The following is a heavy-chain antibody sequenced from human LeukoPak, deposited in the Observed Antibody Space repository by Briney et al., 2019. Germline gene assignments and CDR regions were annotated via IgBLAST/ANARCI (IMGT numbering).Heavy chain of an antibody. CDR2: IKQDGTEK. J-gene: IGHJ4*02. CDR1: GFTFTTYW. CDR3: AKDRQWLVESDFDY. D-gene: IGHD6-19*01. Sequence: PGESLRLSCAASGFTFTTYWMSWVRQAPGKGLEWVANIKQDGTEKYYVDSVKGRFTISRDNSKNTLYLQMNSLRAEDTAVYYCAKDRQWLVESDFDYWGQGTLVTVSS. V-gene: IGHV3-7*03.